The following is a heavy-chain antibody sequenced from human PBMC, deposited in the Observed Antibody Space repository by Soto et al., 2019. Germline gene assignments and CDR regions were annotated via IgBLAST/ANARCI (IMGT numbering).Heavy chain of an antibody. CDR3: ARVPDR. CDR1: GGSISSSSYY. V-gene: IGHV4-30-2*01. Sequence: SETLSLTCTVSGGSISSSSYYWGWIRQPPGKGLEWIGYIYHSGSTYYNPPLKSRVTISVDRSKNQFSLKLSSVTAADTAVYYCARVPDRWGQGTLVTVSS. D-gene: IGHD2-2*01. CDR2: IYHSGST. J-gene: IGHJ5*02.